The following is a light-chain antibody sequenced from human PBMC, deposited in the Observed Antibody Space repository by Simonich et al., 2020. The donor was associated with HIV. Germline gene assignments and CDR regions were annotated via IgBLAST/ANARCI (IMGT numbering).Light chain of an antibody. Sequence: EIVLTQSPGTLSLSPGERATLSCRAIQSFSSSYLACYQQKPGQAPRLLIYGASIRANGIPARFSGSGSGTEFTLTITSLQSEDFALYSCQQYNKWPLTFGGGTKVEIK. V-gene: IGKV3-15*01. CDR1: QSFSSSY. CDR2: GAS. J-gene: IGKJ4*01. CDR3: QQYNKWPLT.